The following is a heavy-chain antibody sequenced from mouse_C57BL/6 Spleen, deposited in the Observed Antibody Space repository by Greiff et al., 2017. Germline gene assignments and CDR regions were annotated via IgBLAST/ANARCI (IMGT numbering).Heavy chain of an antibody. CDR3: ARSGPRYYGSSYWYFDV. CDR1: GYSFTGYY. V-gene: IGHV1-42*01. J-gene: IGHJ1*03. CDR2: INPSTGGT. D-gene: IGHD1-1*01. Sequence: VQLQQSGPELVKPGASVKISCKASGYSFTGYYMNWVKQSPEKSLEWIGEINPSTGGTTYNQKFKAKATLTVDKSSSTAYMQLKSLTSEDSAVYYCARSGPRYYGSSYWYFDVWGTGTTVTVSS.